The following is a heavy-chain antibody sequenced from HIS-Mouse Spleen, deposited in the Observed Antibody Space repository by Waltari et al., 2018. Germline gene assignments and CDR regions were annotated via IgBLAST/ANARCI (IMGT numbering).Heavy chain of an antibody. CDR1: GGSISSSSYY. CDR2: IYYSGST. D-gene: IGHD6-13*01. J-gene: IGHJ2*01. Sequence: QLQLQESGPGLVKPSETLSLTCTVSGGSISSSSYYWGWIRQPPGKGLEWIGSIYYSGSTYSNPSPKSRVTISVDTSKNQFSLKLSSVTAADTAVYYWAREIPYSSSWYDWYFDLWGRGTLVTVSS. V-gene: IGHV4-39*07. CDR3: AREIPYSSSWYDWYFDL.